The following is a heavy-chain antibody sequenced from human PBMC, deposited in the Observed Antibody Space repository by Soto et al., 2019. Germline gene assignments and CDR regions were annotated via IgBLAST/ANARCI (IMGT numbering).Heavy chain of an antibody. CDR3: ARSSGGNFGIIIEGTNWFAH. V-gene: IGHV1-46*01. CDR2: INPHGGST. Sequence: GASVKVSCKAPRDTFTSYYINWVRQAPGQGLEWMGVINPHGGSTAYAQKFKGRVTLTRDTSASTVYMEVSSLTSEDKAMYYCARSSGGNFGIIIEGTNWFAHWGQGTLVTVSS. J-gene: IGHJ5*02. CDR1: RDTFTSYY. D-gene: IGHD1-26*01.